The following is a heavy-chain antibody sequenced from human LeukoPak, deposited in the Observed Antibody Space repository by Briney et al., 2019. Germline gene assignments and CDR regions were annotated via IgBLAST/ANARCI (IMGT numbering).Heavy chain of an antibody. Sequence: GGSLRLSCAASGFTFDDYAMLWVRQAPGRGLEWASGISWKSGSIGYADSVKGRFTISRDNAKNSLYLQVNSLRAEDMALYYCAKDISYGSGSYMDVWGKGTTVTVSS. CDR1: GFTFDDYA. CDR2: ISWKSGSI. CDR3: AKDISYGSGSYMDV. J-gene: IGHJ6*03. D-gene: IGHD3-10*01. V-gene: IGHV3-9*03.